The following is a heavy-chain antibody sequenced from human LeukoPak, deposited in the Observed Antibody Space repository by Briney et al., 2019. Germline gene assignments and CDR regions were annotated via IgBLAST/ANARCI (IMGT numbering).Heavy chain of an antibody. Sequence: PSETLSLTCAVSGGSISSGGYSWSWIRQPPGKGLEWIGYIYYSGSTYYNPSLKSRVTISVDTSKNQFSLKLSSVTAADTAVYYCARGQQLVRHWFDPWGQGTLVTVSS. V-gene: IGHV4-30-4*07. CDR3: ARGQQLVRHWFDP. CDR1: GGSISSGGYS. CDR2: IYYSGST. J-gene: IGHJ5*02. D-gene: IGHD6-6*01.